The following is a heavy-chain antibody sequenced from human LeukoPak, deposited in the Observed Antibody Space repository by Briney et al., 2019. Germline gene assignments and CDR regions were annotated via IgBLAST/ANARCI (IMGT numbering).Heavy chain of an antibody. V-gene: IGHV3-66*01. Sequence: GGSLRLSCAASGFTVSSNHMTWVRQAPGKGLEWVSVIYSGGSTYYADSVKGRFTISRDNSKNTLYLQMNSLRAEDTAVYYCARGGLAPYYGMDVWGQGTTATVSS. CDR1: GFTVSSNH. J-gene: IGHJ6*02. CDR2: IYSGGST. CDR3: ARGGLAPYYGMDV.